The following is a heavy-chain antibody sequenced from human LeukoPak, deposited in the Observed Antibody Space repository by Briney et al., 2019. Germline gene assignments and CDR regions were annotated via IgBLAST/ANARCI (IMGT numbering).Heavy chain of an antibody. CDR1: GGSISTYY. CDR3: ARQVGSYSPFDY. CDR2: IYTSGST. V-gene: IGHV4-4*07. Sequence: SETLSLTCTVSGGSISTYYWSWIRQPAGKGLEWIGQIYTSGSTNYNPSLKSRVTISVDTSKNQFSLKLSSVTAADTAVYYCARQVGSYSPFDYWGQGTLVTVSS. J-gene: IGHJ4*02. D-gene: IGHD1-26*01.